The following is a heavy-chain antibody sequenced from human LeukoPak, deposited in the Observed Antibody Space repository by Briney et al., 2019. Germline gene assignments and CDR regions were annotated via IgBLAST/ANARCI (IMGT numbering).Heavy chain of an antibody. CDR1: GFTFSNYW. CDR2: IKQDGSET. J-gene: IGHJ4*02. V-gene: IGHV3-7*01. CDR3: ARDFWRAYRFDYFDY. Sequence: PGGSLRLSCAASGFTFSNYWMSGVRRAPGKELEWVANIKQDGSETYYVDSVRGRFTISRDNAKKSLYLQMNSLRAEDTAVYYCARDFWRAYRFDYFDYWGQGTLVTVSS. D-gene: IGHD3-3*01.